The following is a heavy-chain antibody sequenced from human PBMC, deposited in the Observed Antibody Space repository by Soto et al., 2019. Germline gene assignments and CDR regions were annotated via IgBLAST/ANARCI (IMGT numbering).Heavy chain of an antibody. Sequence: GASVKVSCKASGYTFTSYGISWVRQAPGQGLEWMGWISAYNGNTNYAQKLQGRVTMTTDTSTSTAYMELRSLRSDDTAVYYCARDDRAAPTRRYYYYGMDVWGQGTTVTVSS. CDR1: GYTFTSYG. V-gene: IGHV1-18*01. CDR2: ISAYNGNT. CDR3: ARDDRAAPTRRYYYYGMDV. J-gene: IGHJ6*02. D-gene: IGHD6-6*01.